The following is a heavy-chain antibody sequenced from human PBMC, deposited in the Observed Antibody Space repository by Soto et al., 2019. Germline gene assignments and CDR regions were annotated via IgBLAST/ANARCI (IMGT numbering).Heavy chain of an antibody. CDR3: ARESDITMVRGVLDY. CDR2: VSSSGSTI. D-gene: IGHD3-10*01. Sequence: PGGSLRLSCAASGFTFSDYYMSWIRQAPGKGLEWVSYVSSSGSTIYYADSVKGRFTISRDNAKNSLYLQMNSLRAEDTAVYYCARESDITMVRGVLDYWGQGTLVTVSS. J-gene: IGHJ4*02. CDR1: GFTFSDYY. V-gene: IGHV3-11*01.